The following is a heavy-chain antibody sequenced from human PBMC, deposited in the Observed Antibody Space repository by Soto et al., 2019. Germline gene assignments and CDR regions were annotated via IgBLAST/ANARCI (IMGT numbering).Heavy chain of an antibody. Sequence: QVHLQESGPGLVRPSGALSLTCAVSGASITTNHWWTWVRQSPGQGLEWIGEMHHVGITNYSPSLKSRVSISLDKSNNHFSLKLTSMTAADTAIYYCARGDLHDNGFYFDSWGQGNLVTVSS. CDR3: ARGDLHDNGFYFDS. CDR2: MHHVGIT. D-gene: IGHD4-17*01. V-gene: IGHV4-4*02. CDR1: GASITTNHW. J-gene: IGHJ4*02.